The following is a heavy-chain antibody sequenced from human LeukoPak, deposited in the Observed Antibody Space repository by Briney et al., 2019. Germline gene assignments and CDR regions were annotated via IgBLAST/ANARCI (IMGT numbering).Heavy chain of an antibody. CDR2: INSDGSNT. V-gene: IGHV3-74*01. D-gene: IGHD2-2*01. Sequence: GGSLRLSCAASGFTFSSYWMHWVRHAPGKGLVWVSRINSDGSNTNYADSVKGRFTISRDNAKNTLYVQMNSLRAEDTAVYYCAARGYCSGTSCLLEYWGQGTLVTVSS. CDR1: GFTFSSYW. CDR3: AARGYCSGTSCLLEY. J-gene: IGHJ4*02.